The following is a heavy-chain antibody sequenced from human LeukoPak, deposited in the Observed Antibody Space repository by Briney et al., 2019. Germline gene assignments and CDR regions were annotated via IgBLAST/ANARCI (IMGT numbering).Heavy chain of an antibody. D-gene: IGHD5-24*01. V-gene: IGHV1-69*13. CDR2: ITPIFGSA. CDR3: ARAMGLDGYNHFDY. CDR1: GGTFSSYA. Sequence: ASVKVSCKASGGTFSSYAICWVRQAPGQGLEWMGGITPIFGSANYAQNFQGRVTITADESTSTAYMEMSSLRSEDTAVYYCARAMGLDGYNHFDYWGQGTLVTVSS. J-gene: IGHJ4*02.